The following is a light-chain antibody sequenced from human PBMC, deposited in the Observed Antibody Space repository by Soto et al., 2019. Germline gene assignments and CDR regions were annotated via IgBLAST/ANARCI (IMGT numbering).Light chain of an antibody. CDR3: HHYHNSPPFT. J-gene: IGKJ3*01. Sequence: EIVLTQSPGTLSLSPGERATLSCRASPSVSSRYLAWYQQTPGRAPRLLIYGASSRATGIPDRFSGSGSGTDFTLTISRLEPEGFAVYYCHHYHNSPPFTFGPGTKVDIK. CDR1: PSVSSRY. V-gene: IGKV3-20*01. CDR2: GAS.